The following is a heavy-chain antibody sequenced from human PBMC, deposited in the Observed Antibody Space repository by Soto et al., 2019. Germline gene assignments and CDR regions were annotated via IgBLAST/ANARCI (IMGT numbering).Heavy chain of an antibody. Sequence: SETLSLTCTVSGGSISSSSYYWGWIRQPPGKGLEWIGSIYYSGSTYQNPSLKSRGTISVDTSKNQYSLKLSSVTAADTAVYYCARHILGEITVTTFDYWGQGTLVTVSS. CDR3: ARHILGEITVTTFDY. CDR2: IYYSGST. J-gene: IGHJ4*02. V-gene: IGHV4-39*01. CDR1: GGSISSSSYY. D-gene: IGHD4-17*01.